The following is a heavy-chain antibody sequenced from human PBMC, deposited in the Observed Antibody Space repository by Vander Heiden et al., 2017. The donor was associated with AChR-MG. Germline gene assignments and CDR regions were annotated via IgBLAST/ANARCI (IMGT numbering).Heavy chain of an antibody. J-gene: IGHJ1*01. Sequence: QVQLVQSGAEVKKPGSSVKVSCKASGGHFSSYAINWVRQAPGQGLEWMGGSIPFFGTANYAKKFQGRVTITADKSTSTAYRELNSLRSEETAVYYCARAALILQWLEPHGYFKHWGQGTLVTVSS. V-gene: IGHV1-69*06. CDR2: SIPFFGTA. CDR3: ARAALILQWLEPHGYFKH. CDR1: GGHFSSYA. D-gene: IGHD6-19*01.